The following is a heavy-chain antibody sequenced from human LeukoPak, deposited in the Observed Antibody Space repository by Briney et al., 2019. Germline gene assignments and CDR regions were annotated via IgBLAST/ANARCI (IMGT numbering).Heavy chain of an antibody. Sequence: GGSLRLSCAASGFTFSSYAMHWVRQAPGKGLEWVAVISYDGSNKYYADSVKGRFTISRDNSKNTLYLQMNSLRAEDTAVYYCARDFSVGALIFSFGYWGRGTLVTVSS. CDR2: ISYDGSNK. CDR1: GFTFSSYA. CDR3: ARDFSVGALIFSFGY. J-gene: IGHJ4*02. D-gene: IGHD1-26*01. V-gene: IGHV3-30-3*01.